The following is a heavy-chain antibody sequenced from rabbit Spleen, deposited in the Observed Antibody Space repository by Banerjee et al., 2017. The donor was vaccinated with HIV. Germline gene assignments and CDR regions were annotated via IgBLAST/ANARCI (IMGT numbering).Heavy chain of an antibody. Sequence: QSLEESGGDMVKPGASLTLSCTASGFSFSSNYYICWVRQAPGKGPEWIGCIYPDGSASTAYASWAKGRFTISKTSSTTVTLQMTSLTGADTATYFCARDGAGGSYFALWGPGTLVTVS. CDR1: GFSFSSNYY. CDR2: IYPDGSAST. V-gene: IGHV1S40*01. CDR3: ARDGAGGSYFAL. J-gene: IGHJ4*01. D-gene: IGHD8-1*01.